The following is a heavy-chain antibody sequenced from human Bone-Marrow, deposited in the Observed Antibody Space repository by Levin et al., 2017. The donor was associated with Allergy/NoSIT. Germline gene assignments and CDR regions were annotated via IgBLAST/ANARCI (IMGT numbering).Heavy chain of an antibody. CDR3: ARVIGSSWYPYYFYGMDV. V-gene: IGHV3-7*01. Sequence: GGSLRLSCEASGFTFNSYWMTWVRQAPGKGLEWVANIKQDGSEKYYVDSVKGRFTVSRDNAKNLLYLHMNSLRVEDTAVYYCARVIGSSWYPYYFYGMDVWGQGTAVTVSS. J-gene: IGHJ6*02. D-gene: IGHD6-13*01. CDR1: GFTFNSYW. CDR2: IKQDGSEK.